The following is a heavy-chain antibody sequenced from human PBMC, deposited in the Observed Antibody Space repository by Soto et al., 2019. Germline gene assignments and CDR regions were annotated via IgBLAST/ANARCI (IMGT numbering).Heavy chain of an antibody. Sequence: GASVKVSCKASGYTFTSYAMHWVRQSPGQRHEWMGWINAGNGNTKYSQKFQGRVTITRDTSASTAYMEPSSLRSEDTAVYYCARVFGENTSQQYFGGDCYPEYNWFAPCSQRT. D-gene: IGHD2-21*02. CDR2: INAGNGNT. CDR3: ARVFGENTSQQYFGGDCYPEYNWFAP. J-gene: IGHJ5*02. CDR1: GYTFTSYA. V-gene: IGHV1-3*01.